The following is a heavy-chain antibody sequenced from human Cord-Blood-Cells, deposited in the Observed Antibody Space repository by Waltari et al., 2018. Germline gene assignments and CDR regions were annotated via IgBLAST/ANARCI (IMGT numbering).Heavy chain of an antibody. V-gene: IGHV1-2*02. CDR1: GYTFTGYY. CDR2: IHPNSCGT. D-gene: IGHD6-6*01. J-gene: IGHJ4*02. Sequence: QVQLVQSGAAVKKPGASVQVSCKASGYTFTGYYLHWVRQAPGQGLGWSGWIHPNSCGTNYAKKFQGRVTMTRDTSIISAYMELSRLRSDDTAVYYCARKGAHQLVFDYWGQGTLVTVSS. CDR3: ARKGAHQLVFDY.